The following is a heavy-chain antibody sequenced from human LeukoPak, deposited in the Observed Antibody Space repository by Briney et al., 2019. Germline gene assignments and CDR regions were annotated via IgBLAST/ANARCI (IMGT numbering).Heavy chain of an antibody. CDR2: IKQDGSEK. Sequence: GGSLRLSCAASGFTFSSHWMSWVRQAPGKGLEWVANIKQDGSEKYYVDSVKGRFTISRDNAKNSLYLQMNSLRAEDTAVYYCARDRVHFDYWGQGTLVTVSS. V-gene: IGHV3-7*01. J-gene: IGHJ4*02. CDR3: ARDRVHFDY. CDR1: GFTFSSHW. D-gene: IGHD5-24*01.